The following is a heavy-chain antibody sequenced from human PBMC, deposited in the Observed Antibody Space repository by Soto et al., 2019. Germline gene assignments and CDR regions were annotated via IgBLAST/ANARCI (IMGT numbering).Heavy chain of an antibody. V-gene: IGHV4-4*02. CDR2: INQSGSP. CDR3: AFLGMVAAHRAFDP. Sequence: PSETLSLTCAVSSGTISSSNWWTWVRQPPGKGLEWIGEINQSGSPNYNPSLRSRVTISVDKSKSQFFLKLSSVTAADTAIYYCAFLGMVAAHRAFDPWGQGTLVTVFS. D-gene: IGHD2-15*01. CDR1: SGTISSSNW. J-gene: IGHJ5*02.